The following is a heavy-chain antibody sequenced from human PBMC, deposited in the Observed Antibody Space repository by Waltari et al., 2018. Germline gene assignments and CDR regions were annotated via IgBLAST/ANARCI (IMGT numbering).Heavy chain of an antibody. CDR2: IYHSGST. V-gene: IGHV4-38-2*02. CDR3: ARDLHSGWFDP. Sequence: QLQLQEPGPGLVKPSETLSLNCTVSGYSLRSGYSWGWIRRPPGKGVEWVGSIYHSGSTCYNPSRKSRVTISVDTSKNQFSPKLSSVTAADTAVYYCARDLHSGWFDPWGQGTLVTVSS. J-gene: IGHJ5*02. CDR1: GYSLRSGYS.